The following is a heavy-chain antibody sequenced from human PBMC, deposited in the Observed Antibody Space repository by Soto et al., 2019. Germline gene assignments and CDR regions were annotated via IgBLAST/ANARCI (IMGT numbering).Heavy chain of an antibody. CDR2: INAGNGNT. Sequence: ASVKVSCKASGYTFTSYAMHWVRQAPGQRLEWMGWINAGNGNTKYSQKFQGRVTITRDTSASTAYMELSSLRSEDTAVYYCARAWVVVTAPDYWGQETLVTVSS. V-gene: IGHV1-3*01. D-gene: IGHD2-21*02. CDR1: GYTFTSYA. CDR3: ARAWVVVTAPDY. J-gene: IGHJ4*02.